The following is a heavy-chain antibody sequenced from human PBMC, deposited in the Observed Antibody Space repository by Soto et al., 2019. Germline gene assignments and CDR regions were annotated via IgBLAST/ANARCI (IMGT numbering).Heavy chain of an antibody. D-gene: IGHD2-2*01. J-gene: IGHJ5*02. CDR1: GDSISSHSAA. Sequence: SQTLSLTCAISGDSISSHSAAWNWIRQSPSRGLQWLGRTYYRSQWYNDYAVSMRSRITIKPDTSKNQFSLEMTSVTPEDTAVYYCAREPLYCSSASCYAAAENWFDPWGQGTLVTVSS. CDR3: AREPLYCSSASCYAAAENWFDP. V-gene: IGHV6-1*01. CDR2: TYYRSQWYN.